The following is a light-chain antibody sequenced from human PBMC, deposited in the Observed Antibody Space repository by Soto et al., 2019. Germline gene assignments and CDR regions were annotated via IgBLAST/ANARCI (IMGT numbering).Light chain of an antibody. V-gene: IGKV4-1*01. J-gene: IGKJ4*01. CDR3: QHYHSVPVT. CDR1: QSVLYSSNNKNY. Sequence: DIVMTQSPDSLAVSLGERATINCKSSQSVLYSSNNKNYLTWYQQKPGQPPKLLIYWASTRESGVPDRFSGSGSGTDFTLTISSLQAEDAAVYYCQHYHSVPVTFGGGTKAEIK. CDR2: WAS.